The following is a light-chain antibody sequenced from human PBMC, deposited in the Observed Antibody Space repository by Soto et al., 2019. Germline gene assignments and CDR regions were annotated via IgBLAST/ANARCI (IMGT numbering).Light chain of an antibody. V-gene: IGKV3-15*01. CDR3: QQDNNWPQT. J-gene: IGKJ5*01. CDR1: QSVSSN. Sequence: EMVMTQSPATLSVSPGERATLSCRASQSVSSNLAWYQQKPGQAPRLLIYGASTRATGIPARFSGSGSGTEFTLTISSLQSEDFAVYYCQQDNNWPQTFGQGTRLEI. CDR2: GAS.